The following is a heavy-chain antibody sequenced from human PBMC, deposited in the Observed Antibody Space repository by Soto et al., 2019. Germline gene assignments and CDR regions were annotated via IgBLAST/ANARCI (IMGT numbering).Heavy chain of an antibody. CDR2: ISGSGGRT. V-gene: IGHV3-23*01. CDR1: GFTFSSYA. J-gene: IGHJ4*02. CDR3: AKLMLYHDSSGYN. D-gene: IGHD3-22*01. Sequence: QAGGSLRLSCAASGFTFSSYAMSWVRQAPGKGLEWVSAIISGSGGRTYYADSVKGRFTISRDNSKNTLYLQMNSLRAEDTAVYYCAKLMLYHDSSGYNWGQGTLVTVSS.